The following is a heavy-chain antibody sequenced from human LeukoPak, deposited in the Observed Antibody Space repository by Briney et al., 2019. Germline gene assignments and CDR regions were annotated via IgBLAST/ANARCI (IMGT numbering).Heavy chain of an antibody. J-gene: IGHJ4*02. V-gene: IGHV3-15*04. CDR2: IESKTDGGTT. CDR1: GFIFSNAW. Sequence: GGSLRLSCAASGFIFSNAWMSWVRQAPGKGLEWVGRIESKTDGGTTDYAAPVKGRFTISRDGSKNMVFLQMNSLKTDDTALYYCTWSGLKIESWGQGTLVTVSS. D-gene: IGHD3-3*01. CDR3: TWSGLKIES.